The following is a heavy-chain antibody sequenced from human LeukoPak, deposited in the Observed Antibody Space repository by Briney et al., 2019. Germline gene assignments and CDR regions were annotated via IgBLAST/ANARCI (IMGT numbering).Heavy chain of an antibody. CDR3: ARLRDVVVPAAAYYYYYGMDV. V-gene: IGHV3-7*03. J-gene: IGHJ6*02. Sequence: PGGSLRLSCAASGFTSSSYWMSWVRQAPGKGLEGVANIKQDGSEKYYVDSVKGRFTISRDNAKNSLYLQMNSLRAEDTAVYYCARLRDVVVPAAAYYYYYGMDVWGQGTTVTVSS. CDR2: IKQDGSEK. CDR1: GFTSSSYW. D-gene: IGHD2-2*01.